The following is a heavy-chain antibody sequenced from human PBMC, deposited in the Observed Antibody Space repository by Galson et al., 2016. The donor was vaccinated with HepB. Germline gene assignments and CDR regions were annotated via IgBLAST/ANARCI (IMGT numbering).Heavy chain of an antibody. J-gene: IGHJ6*02. D-gene: IGHD4-17*01. CDR2: IKSKPDGETT. V-gene: IGHV3-15*07. CDR1: GFTFGDAW. CDR3: TPTTVTPGSYRYYAVDV. Sequence: SLRLSCAASGFTFGDAWMNWVRQAPGKGLEWVGRIKSKPDGETTDYATPVKGRFSISRDDSKSTLFLQMNSLKNDDTGVYYCTPTTVTPGSYRYYAVDVWGQGTTVTVSS.